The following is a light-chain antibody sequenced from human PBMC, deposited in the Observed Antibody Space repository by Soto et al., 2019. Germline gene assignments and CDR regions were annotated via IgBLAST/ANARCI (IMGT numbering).Light chain of an antibody. CDR2: GTS. Sequence: EIVAPSLPCPLLLSPGERATLSCKASQSIGSNYLTWYQQKPGQAPRLLIYGTSSRATGIPDRFSGSGSGTDFTLTISRLEPEDFAVYYCQQYDDSVTFGGGTKVDIK. CDR1: QSIGSNY. CDR3: QQYDDSVT. V-gene: IGKV3-20*01. J-gene: IGKJ4*01.